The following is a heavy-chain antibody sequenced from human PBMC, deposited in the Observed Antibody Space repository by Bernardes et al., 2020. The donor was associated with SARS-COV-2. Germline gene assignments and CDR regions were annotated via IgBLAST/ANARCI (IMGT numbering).Heavy chain of an antibody. D-gene: IGHD2-2*01. CDR3: ARRYCSRTNCYWFEP. CDR2: IYPGDSKT. V-gene: IGHV5-51*01. J-gene: IGHJ5*02. Sequence: GESLKISCKGSGYIFTTYWIGWVRQMPGKGLEWMGIIYPGDSKTIYNPSFQGQVTISADKSISTAYLQWSSLRASDTATYYCARRYCSRTNCYWFEPWGQGTPVTVSS. CDR1: GYIFTTYW.